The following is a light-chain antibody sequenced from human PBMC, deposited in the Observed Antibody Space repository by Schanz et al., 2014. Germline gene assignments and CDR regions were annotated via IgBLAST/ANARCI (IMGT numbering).Light chain of an antibody. J-gene: IGLJ3*02. CDR3: SSHTTSNTQV. CDR1: SSDVGSYNL. CDR2: EGS. Sequence: QFALTQPASVSGSPGESITISCTGTSSDVGSYNLVSWYQHHPGKAPKLMIYEGSKRPSGVSNRFSGSGSGNTASLTISGLQAEDEADYYCSSHTTSNTQVFGGGTKLTVL. V-gene: IGLV2-14*02.